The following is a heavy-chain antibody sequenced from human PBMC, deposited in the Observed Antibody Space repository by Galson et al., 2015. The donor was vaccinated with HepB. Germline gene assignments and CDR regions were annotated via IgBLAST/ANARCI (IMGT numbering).Heavy chain of an antibody. CDR2: INPNSGGT. V-gene: IGHV1-2*04. CDR3: ARGGYSSSGFDP. J-gene: IGHJ5*02. Sequence: SVKVSCKASGYTFTGYYMHWVRQAPGQGLGWMGWINPNSGGTNYAQKFQGWVTMTRDTSISTAYMELSRLRSDDTAVYYCARGGYSSSGFDPWGQGTLVTVSS. CDR1: GYTFTGYY. D-gene: IGHD6-13*01.